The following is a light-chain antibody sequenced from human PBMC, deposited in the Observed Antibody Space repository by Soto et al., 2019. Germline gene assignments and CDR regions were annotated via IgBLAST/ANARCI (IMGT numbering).Light chain of an antibody. Sequence: EIVMTQSPATLSVSPGERATLSCRASQSVSSNLAWYQQKPGQAPRLLIYGASTRATGIPDRISGSRSGTEFTLTISSLQSEDFGVYYCQQFEDWPTFGQGTKVDIK. V-gene: IGKV3-15*01. CDR1: QSVSSN. J-gene: IGKJ1*01. CDR2: GAS. CDR3: QQFEDWPT.